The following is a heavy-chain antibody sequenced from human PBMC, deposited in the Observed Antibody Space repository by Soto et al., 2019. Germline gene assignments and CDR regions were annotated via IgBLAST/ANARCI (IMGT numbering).Heavy chain of an antibody. CDR2: VYYNGIT. CDR1: GGSINNHY. CDR3: TRANWYSEY. V-gene: IGHV4-59*11. J-gene: IGHJ4*02. Sequence: QVQLQESGPGLVKPSETLSLTCTVSGGSINNHYWSWIRQPTGKGLEWLGYVYYNGITNYNPSLKHRVTRSGDTFKNQLSLKLTSLTAADTAIYYCTRANWYSEYWGQGTLVTVSS. D-gene: IGHD7-27*01.